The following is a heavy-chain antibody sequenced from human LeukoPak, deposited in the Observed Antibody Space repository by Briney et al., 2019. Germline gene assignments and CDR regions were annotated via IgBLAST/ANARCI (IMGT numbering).Heavy chain of an antibody. J-gene: IGHJ6*02. D-gene: IGHD2-2*01. CDR2: ISYDGSNE. Sequence: GGSLRLSCAASGFTFGSFAMSWVRQAPGKGLEWVALISYDGSNEYYADSVRGRFTISRDNSKFTLYMQMNSLRAEDTAVYYCARVRAGYCTSTSCYTGMDVWGQGTTVTVSS. V-gene: IGHV3-30*04. CDR3: ARVRAGYCTSTSCYTGMDV. CDR1: GFTFGSFA.